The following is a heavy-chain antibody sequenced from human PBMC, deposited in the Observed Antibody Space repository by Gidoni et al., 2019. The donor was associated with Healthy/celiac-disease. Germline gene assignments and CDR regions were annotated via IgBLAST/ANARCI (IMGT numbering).Heavy chain of an antibody. V-gene: IGHV3-30*01. CDR3: AREGSGPDAFDI. CDR2: ISYYGSNK. J-gene: IGHJ3*02. Sequence: QVQLVESGGGVVQPGRSLRLYWSASGFTFSSYAMHWVRQAPGKGLEWVAVISYYGSNKYYADSAMGRFTISRDNSKNTLYLQMNSLSAEDTAVYYCAREGSGPDAFDICGQGTMVTVSS. CDR1: GFTFSSYA. D-gene: IGHD6-19*01.